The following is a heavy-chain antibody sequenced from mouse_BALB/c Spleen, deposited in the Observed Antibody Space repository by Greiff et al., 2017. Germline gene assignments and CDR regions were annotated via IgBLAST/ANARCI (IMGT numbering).Heavy chain of an antibody. J-gene: IGHJ3*01. CDR2: SRNKANDYTT. Sequence: EVKVVESGGGLVQPGGSLRLSCATSGFTFSDFYMEWVRQPPGKRLEWIAASRNKANDYTTEYSASVKGRFIVSRDTSQSILYLQMNALRAEDTAIYYCARDAHYYGPFAYWGQGTLVTVSA. CDR1: GFTFSDFY. D-gene: IGHD1-2*01. V-gene: IGHV7-1*02. CDR3: ARDAHYYGPFAY.